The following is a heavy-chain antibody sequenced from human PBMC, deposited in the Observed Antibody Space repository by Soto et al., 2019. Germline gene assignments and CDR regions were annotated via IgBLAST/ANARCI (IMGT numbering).Heavy chain of an antibody. CDR3: AKDADPIAAAGTGRRDYFDY. V-gene: IGHV3-23*01. Sequence: GGSLRLSCAASGFTFSSYAMSWVRQAPGKGLEWVSAISGSGGSTYYADSVKGRFTISRDNSKNTLYLQMNSLRAEDTAVYYCAKDADPIAAAGTGRRDYFDYWGQGTLVTVSS. D-gene: IGHD6-13*01. J-gene: IGHJ4*02. CDR1: GFTFSSYA. CDR2: ISGSGGST.